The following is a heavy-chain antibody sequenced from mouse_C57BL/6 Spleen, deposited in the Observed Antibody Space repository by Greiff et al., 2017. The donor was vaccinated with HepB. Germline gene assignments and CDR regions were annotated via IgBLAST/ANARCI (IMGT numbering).Heavy chain of an antibody. CDR3: ARDYGSSWAMDY. V-gene: IGHV1-55*01. CDR2: IYPGSGST. Sequence: VKLQQPGAELVKPGASVKMSCKASGYTFTSYWITWVKQRPGQGLEWIGDIYPGSGSTHYNEKFKSKATLTVDTTSSTAYMQLSSLTSEDSAVYYCARDYGSSWAMDYWGQGTSVTVSS. CDR1: GYTFTSYW. J-gene: IGHJ4*01. D-gene: IGHD1-1*01.